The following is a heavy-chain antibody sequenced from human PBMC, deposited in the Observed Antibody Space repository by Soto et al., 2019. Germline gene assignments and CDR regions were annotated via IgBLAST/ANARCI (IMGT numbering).Heavy chain of an antibody. J-gene: IGHJ4*02. CDR1: GGTFSSYA. D-gene: IGHD3-10*01. Sequence: ASVKVSCKASGGTFSSYAISWVRQAPGQGLEWMGGIIPIFGAPDYAQKFQGRVTVTADESTSTAYMELSNLRSDDTAVYYCASGWFGEFVYYFDYWGQGTLVTVSS. CDR2: IIPIFGAP. V-gene: IGHV1-69*13. CDR3: ASGWFGEFVYYFDY.